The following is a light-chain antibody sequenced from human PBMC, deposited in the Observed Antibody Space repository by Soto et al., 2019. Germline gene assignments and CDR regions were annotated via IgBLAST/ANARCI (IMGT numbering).Light chain of an antibody. CDR1: SSDVGGYNY. Sequence: QSVLTQPASVSASPGQSIAISCTGSSSDVGGYNYVSWYQQHPGKAPKLMIYDVSNRPSGVSNRFSGSKSVNTASLTISGLQAEDEADYYCSSYTSSTTYVFGAGTKVTVL. V-gene: IGLV2-14*01. J-gene: IGLJ1*01. CDR3: SSYTSSTTYV. CDR2: DVS.